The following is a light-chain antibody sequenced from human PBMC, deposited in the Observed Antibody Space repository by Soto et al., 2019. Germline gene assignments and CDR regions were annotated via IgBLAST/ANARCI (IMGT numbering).Light chain of an antibody. J-gene: IGKJ1*01. V-gene: IGKV1-39*01. CDR2: AAS. Sequence: DIQMTQSPSSLSASVVDRVTITFLASQSISSYLNWYQQKPGKAPKLLIYAASNLQSGVPSRFSGSGSGTDFTLTISSLQPEDFATYFCQQSYSTPPWTFGQGTKVDIK. CDR3: QQSYSTPPWT. CDR1: QSISSY.